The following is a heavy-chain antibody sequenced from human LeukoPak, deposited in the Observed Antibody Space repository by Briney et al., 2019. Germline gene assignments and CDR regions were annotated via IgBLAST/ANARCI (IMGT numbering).Heavy chain of an antibody. CDR3: AKEPAFQAVAGTRYFQH. V-gene: IGHV3-33*06. J-gene: IGHJ1*01. CDR1: GFTFSSYG. D-gene: IGHD6-19*01. Sequence: GGSLRLSCAASGFTFSSYGMHWVRQAPGKGLEWVALIWYDGSNKYYADSVKGRFTISRDNSKNTLYLQMNSLRAEDTAVYYCAKEPAFQAVAGTRYFQHWGQGTLVTVSS. CDR2: IWYDGSNK.